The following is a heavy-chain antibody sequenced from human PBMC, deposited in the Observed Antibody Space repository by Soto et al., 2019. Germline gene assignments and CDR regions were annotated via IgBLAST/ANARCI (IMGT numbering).Heavy chain of an antibody. CDR2: IYYSGST. V-gene: IGHV4-59*01. Sequence: SETLSLTCTVSGDSLSRNFWSWIRQPPGKGLEWIGYIYYSGSTNYIPSLKSRVTISVDTSKNQFSLKLSSVTAADTAVYYCAGLYGDYVLTAYYMDVWGKGTTVTVSS. D-gene: IGHD4-17*01. J-gene: IGHJ6*03. CDR3: AGLYGDYVLTAYYMDV. CDR1: GDSLSRNF.